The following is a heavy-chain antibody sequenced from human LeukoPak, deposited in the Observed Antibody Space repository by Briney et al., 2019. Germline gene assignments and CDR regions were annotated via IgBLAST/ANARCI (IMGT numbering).Heavy chain of an antibody. CDR2: IKQDGSEK. D-gene: IGHD3-9*01. V-gene: IGHV3-7*04. Sequence: GSLRPSCAASGFTFSSYWMSWVRQAPGKGLEWVANIKQDGSEKYYVDSVKGRFTISRDNAKNSLYLQMNSLRAEDTAVYYCAGGSYDILTGYSLGMDVWGQGTTVTVSS. CDR1: GFTFSSYW. J-gene: IGHJ6*02. CDR3: AGGSYDILTGYSLGMDV.